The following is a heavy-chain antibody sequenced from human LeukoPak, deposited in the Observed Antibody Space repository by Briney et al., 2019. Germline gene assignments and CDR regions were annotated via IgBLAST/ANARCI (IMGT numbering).Heavy chain of an antibody. J-gene: IGHJ4*02. V-gene: IGHV3-48*04. CDR3: ARMYSGSYNLDY. CDR2: ISSRGTTR. CDR1: GFTFSGYS. Sequence: PGGSLRLSCAASGFTFSGYSLNWVRQAPGKGLEWVSYISSRGTTRYYADSVKGRFTISRDNAKNSLYLQMNSLRAEDTAVYYCARMYSGSYNLDYWGQGTLVTVSS. D-gene: IGHD1-26*01.